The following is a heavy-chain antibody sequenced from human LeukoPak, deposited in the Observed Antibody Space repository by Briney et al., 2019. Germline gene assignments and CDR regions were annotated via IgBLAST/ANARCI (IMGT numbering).Heavy chain of an antibody. Sequence: SVKVSCKASEGTLSNYAINWVRQAPGQGLEWMGGIIPIFATANYAQKFQGRVTFTADEFTSTAYMEMSGLRSEDTAVYYCARSHQLLSSIDWFGPWGQGTLVTVSS. CDR3: ARSHQLLSSIDWFGP. CDR1: EGTLSNYA. J-gene: IGHJ5*02. CDR2: IIPIFATA. V-gene: IGHV1-69*13. D-gene: IGHD2-2*01.